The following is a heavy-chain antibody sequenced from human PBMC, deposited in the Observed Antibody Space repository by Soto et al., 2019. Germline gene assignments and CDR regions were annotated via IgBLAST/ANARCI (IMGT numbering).Heavy chain of an antibody. D-gene: IGHD2-2*01. CDR1: GYTFTSYG. Sequence: QVQLVQSGAEVKKPGASVKVSCKASGYTFTSYGISWVPQAPGQGLEWMGWISAYNGNTNYAQKLQGRVTMTTDTATSTAYRELRSLRSDDTAVYYCARDTFREAGGIVVGPAALDYWGQGTLVTVSS. J-gene: IGHJ4*02. V-gene: IGHV1-18*01. CDR3: ARDTFREAGGIVVGPAALDY. CDR2: ISAYNGNT.